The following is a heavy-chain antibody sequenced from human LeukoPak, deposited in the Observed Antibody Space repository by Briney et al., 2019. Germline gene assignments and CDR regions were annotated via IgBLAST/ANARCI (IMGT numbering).Heavy chain of an antibody. CDR2: IVVGSGNT. V-gene: IGHV1-58*02. J-gene: IGHJ4*02. CDR1: GFTFTSSP. CDR3: AAVPSPPDFDYLQ. Sequence: ASVKVSCKAAGFTFTSSPMQWVRQARGQRLEWIGWIVVGSGNTNYAQKFQERATITRDMSTSTVYMELSSLRPEDTAVYYCAAVPSPPDFDYLQGGQGTLVTVSS. D-gene: IGHD3-9*01.